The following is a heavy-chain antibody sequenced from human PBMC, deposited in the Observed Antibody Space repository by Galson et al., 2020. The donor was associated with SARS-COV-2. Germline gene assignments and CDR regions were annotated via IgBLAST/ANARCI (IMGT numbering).Heavy chain of an antibody. CDR3: VRWSDGSADD. D-gene: IGHD2-15*01. CDR2: SKNRRNSYTT. J-gene: IGHJ4*02. V-gene: IGHV3-72*01. CDR1: GFTLSDHY. Sequence: GESLKISCAASGFTLSDHYIDWVRQAPGKGLEWVARSKNRRNSYTTEYAASVNGRFTISRDDSKNSLYLQMNSLKTEDTAVYYCVRWSDGSADDGCQGTLVTVAS.